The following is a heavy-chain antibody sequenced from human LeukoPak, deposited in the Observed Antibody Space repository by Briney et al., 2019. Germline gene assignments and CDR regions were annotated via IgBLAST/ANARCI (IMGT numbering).Heavy chain of an antibody. Sequence: SETLSLTCAVYGGSFSGYYWSWIRQPPGKGLEWIGEINHSGSTNYNPSLKSRVTISVDTSKNQFSLKLSSVTAADTAVYYCARGGSGYDFWSGPFRIDYWGQGTLVTVSS. D-gene: IGHD3-3*01. CDR1: GGSFSGYY. CDR3: ARGGSGYDFWSGPFRIDY. CDR2: INHSGST. V-gene: IGHV4-34*01. J-gene: IGHJ4*02.